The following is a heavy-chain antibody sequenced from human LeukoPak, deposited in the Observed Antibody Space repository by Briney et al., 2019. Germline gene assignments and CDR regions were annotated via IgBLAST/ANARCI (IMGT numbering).Heavy chain of an antibody. Sequence: GASVKVSCKAYGYTFTGYYMHWVRQAPGQGLEWMGWINPNSGGTNYAQKFQGRVTMTRDTSISTAYMELSRLRSDDTAVYYCARDGYYDSSGSAGFQHWGQGTLVTVSS. J-gene: IGHJ1*01. D-gene: IGHD3-22*01. CDR3: ARDGYYDSSGSAGFQH. CDR2: INPNSGGT. V-gene: IGHV1-2*02. CDR1: GYTFTGYY.